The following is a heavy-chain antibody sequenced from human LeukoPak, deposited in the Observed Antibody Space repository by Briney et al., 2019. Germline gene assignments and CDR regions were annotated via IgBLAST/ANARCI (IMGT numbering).Heavy chain of an antibody. CDR2: ISYDGSNK. V-gene: IGHV3-30-3*01. CDR3: ASVTLSTF. Sequence: GGSLRLSCAASGFPFRSYAMHWVRQAPGKGLEWVAVISYDGSNKYYADSVKGRFTISRDNSKNTLYLQMNSLRAEDTAVYYCASVTLSTFWGQGTLVTVSS. J-gene: IGHJ4*02. CDR1: GFPFRSYA. D-gene: IGHD3-16*01.